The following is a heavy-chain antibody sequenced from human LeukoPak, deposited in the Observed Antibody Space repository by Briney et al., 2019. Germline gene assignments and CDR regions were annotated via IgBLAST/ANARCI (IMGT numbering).Heavy chain of an antibody. J-gene: IGHJ6*02. D-gene: IGHD3-16*01. CDR1: GGSISGYY. V-gene: IGHV4-59*01. Sequence: SETLSLTCTVSGGSISGYYWTWVRQPPGTGLEWIGQIHYSGSADYNPSLKSRITISVDTSKNQMSLKLTSVTAADTAIYYCARFGLDYDMGVWGQGTTATVSS. CDR3: ARFGLDYDMGV. CDR2: IHYSGSA.